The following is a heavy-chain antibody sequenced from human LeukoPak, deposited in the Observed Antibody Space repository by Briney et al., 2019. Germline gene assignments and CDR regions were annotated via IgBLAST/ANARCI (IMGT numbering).Heavy chain of an antibody. CDR3: PRSPLYGMDV. J-gene: IGHJ6*02. CDR2: IKQDGSEK. CDR1: GFTFSNYW. V-gene: IGHV3-7*01. Sequence: GGSLRLSCVGSGFTFSNYWMTCVRQAPGKGLEWVANIKQDGSEKYYGDSVKGRFTISRDNAKNSLYLQMNSLRVEDTAVYYCPRSPLYGMDVWGQGTTVTVAS.